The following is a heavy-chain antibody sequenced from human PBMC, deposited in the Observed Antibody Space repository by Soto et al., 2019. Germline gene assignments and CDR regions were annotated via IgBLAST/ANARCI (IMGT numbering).Heavy chain of an antibody. J-gene: IGHJ4*02. D-gene: IGHD6-19*01. CDR3: ARDRGSSGWYQEDWWDY. V-gene: IGHV1-18*04. CDR2: ISAYNGNT. Sequence: ASVKVSCKASGYTFTSYGISWVRQAPGQRLEWMGWISAYNGNTNYAQKLQGRVTMTTDTSTSTAYMELRSLRSDDTAVYYCARDRGSSGWYQEDWWDYWGQGTLVTVSS. CDR1: GYTFTSYG.